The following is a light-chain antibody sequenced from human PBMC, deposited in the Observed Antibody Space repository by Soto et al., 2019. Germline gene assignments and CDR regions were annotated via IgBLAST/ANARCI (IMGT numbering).Light chain of an antibody. CDR3: SSYTGSSTPYV. CDR2: DVN. CDR1: SSDIGGYNY. J-gene: IGLJ1*01. V-gene: IGLV2-14*01. Sequence: QSALTQPASVSGSPGQSITFSCTGTSSDIGGYNYVSWYQQHPGKAPKLMIYDVNNRPSGVSNRFSGSKSGNTASLTISGLQAEDEADYYCSSYTGSSTPYVFGTGNKVTVL.